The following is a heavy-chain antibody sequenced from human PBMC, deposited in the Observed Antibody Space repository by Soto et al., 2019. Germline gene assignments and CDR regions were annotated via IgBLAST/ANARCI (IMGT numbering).Heavy chain of an antibody. J-gene: IGHJ6*02. V-gene: IGHV1-18*01. Sequence: QVQLAQSANEVKKPGASVRVSCKAAGYTFIRYGIAWVRQAPGQGLEWMGWISPYNDYTVYAQKFQGRVSMTADTSTRTGYMNLRGLKSDDTAVYYCARGGDYDNSWGKLSHYGLDVWGQGTSVSVSS. CDR2: ISPYNDYT. CDR1: GYTFIRYG. D-gene: IGHD3-16*01. CDR3: ARGGDYDNSWGKLSHYGLDV.